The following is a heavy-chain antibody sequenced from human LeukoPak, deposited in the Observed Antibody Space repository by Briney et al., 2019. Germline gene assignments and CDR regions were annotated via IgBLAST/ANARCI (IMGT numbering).Heavy chain of an antibody. Sequence: ASVEVSCKASGYTFTSYDINWVRQATGQGLEWMGWMNPNSGNTGYAQKFQGRVTITRNTSISTAYMELSSLRSEDTAVYYCARTSRSITIFGVVISFDYWGQGTLVTVSS. V-gene: IGHV1-8*03. CDR3: ARTSRSITIFGVVISFDY. CDR1: GYTFTSYD. CDR2: MNPNSGNT. J-gene: IGHJ4*02. D-gene: IGHD3-3*01.